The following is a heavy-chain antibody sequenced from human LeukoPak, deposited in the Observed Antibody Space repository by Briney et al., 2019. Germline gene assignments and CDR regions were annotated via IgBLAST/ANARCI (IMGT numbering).Heavy chain of an antibody. CDR2: ISSGSSYI. D-gene: IGHD2-8*01. J-gene: IGHJ5*02. CDR1: GFTFSSYS. Sequence: GGSLRLSCAASGFTFSSYSMNWFRQAPAKGLEWVSSISSGSSYIYYADSVKGRFTISRDNAKNSLYLQMNSLRAEDTAVYYCARDLSSVYATNWFDPWGQGTLVTVSS. CDR3: ARDLSSVYATNWFDP. V-gene: IGHV3-21*01.